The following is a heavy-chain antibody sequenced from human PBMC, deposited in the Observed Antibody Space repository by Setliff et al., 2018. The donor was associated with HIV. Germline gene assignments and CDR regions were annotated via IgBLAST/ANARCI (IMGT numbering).Heavy chain of an antibody. CDR3: ARPTASYSSSWDSWYFDL. J-gene: IGHJ2*01. CDR2: IYYSGST. V-gene: IGHV4-39*07. D-gene: IGHD6-13*01. CDR1: GGSISSSNYY. Sequence: PSETLSLTCTISGGSISSSNYYWGWIRQPPGKGLEWIGSIYYSGSTYYNPSLKSRVTISVDTSKNQFSLRLSSVTAADTAVYYCARPTASYSSSWDSWYFDLWGRGTLVTVPS.